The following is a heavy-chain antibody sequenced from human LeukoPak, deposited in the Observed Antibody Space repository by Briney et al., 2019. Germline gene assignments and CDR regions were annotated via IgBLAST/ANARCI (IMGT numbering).Heavy chain of an antibody. CDR3: ARMGYYYDSSGYYYYGYFDY. CDR1: GFTFSSYW. Sequence: GGSLRLSCAASGFTFSSYWMSRVRQAPGKGLEWVANIKQDGSEIYYADSVKGRFTISRDNAKNSLYLQMNSLRAEDTAVYYCARMGYYYDSSGYYYYGYFDYWGQGTLVTVSS. CDR2: IKQDGSEI. J-gene: IGHJ4*02. V-gene: IGHV3-7*01. D-gene: IGHD3-22*01.